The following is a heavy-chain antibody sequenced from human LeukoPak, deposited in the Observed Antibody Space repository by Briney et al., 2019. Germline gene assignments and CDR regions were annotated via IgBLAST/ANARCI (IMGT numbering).Heavy chain of an antibody. V-gene: IGHV3-21*01. Sequence: KPGGSLRLSCAASGFTVSGNYMSWVRQAPGKGLEWVSSITSSSSYIYYADSVKGRFTISRDNAKNSLCLQMNSLRAEDTAVYYCARHVVAVGFDYWGQGTLVTVSS. D-gene: IGHD3-22*01. J-gene: IGHJ4*02. CDR1: GFTVSGNY. CDR2: ITSSSSYI. CDR3: ARHVVAVGFDY.